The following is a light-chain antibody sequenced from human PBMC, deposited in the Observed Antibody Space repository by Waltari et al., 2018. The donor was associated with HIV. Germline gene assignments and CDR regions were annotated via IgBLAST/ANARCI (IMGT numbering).Light chain of an antibody. Sequence: IVLTQSPATLSLSPGTRATISCRASQSVDNSLAWYQQKPGQAPRLLIYDVANRAIGIPARFSGSGSGTDFTLTISSLEPEDLALYYCQQRNKWPSTFGPGTKVDIK. V-gene: IGKV3-11*01. CDR2: DVA. CDR3: QQRNKWPST. J-gene: IGKJ3*01. CDR1: QSVDNS.